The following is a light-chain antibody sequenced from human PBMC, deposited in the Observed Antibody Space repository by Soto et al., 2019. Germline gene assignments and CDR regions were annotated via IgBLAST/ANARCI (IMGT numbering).Light chain of an antibody. Sequence: EIVLTQSPATLSLSPGDRATLSCRASQSVSNYLAWYQQKLGQPPRLLIYDASNRATGIPARFSGSGSGTDFTLTISSLEPEDFSVYYCQQRTHWPPWTFGQGTKVEIK. CDR3: QQRTHWPPWT. J-gene: IGKJ1*01. CDR1: QSVSNY. V-gene: IGKV3-11*01. CDR2: DAS.